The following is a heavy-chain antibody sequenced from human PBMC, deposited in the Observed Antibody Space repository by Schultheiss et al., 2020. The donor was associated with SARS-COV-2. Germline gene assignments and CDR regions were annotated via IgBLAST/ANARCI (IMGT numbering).Heavy chain of an antibody. Sequence: SETLSLTCAVSGASISSSNWWSWVRQPPGKGLEWIGYIYYSGSTNYNPSLKSRVTISVDRSKNQFSLKLSSVTAADTAVYYCAKDRVPAAMYYYYGMDVWGQGTTVTVSS. CDR3: AKDRVPAAMYYYYGMDV. CDR1: GASISSSNW. CDR2: IYYSGST. V-gene: IGHV4-4*02. D-gene: IGHD2-2*01. J-gene: IGHJ6*02.